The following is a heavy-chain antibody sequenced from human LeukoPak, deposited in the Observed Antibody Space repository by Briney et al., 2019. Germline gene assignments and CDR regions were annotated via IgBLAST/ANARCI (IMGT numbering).Heavy chain of an antibody. CDR3: ANPQSRGYDYLDY. V-gene: IGHV3-30*18. CDR1: GFTFGTYA. D-gene: IGHD5-12*01. J-gene: IGHJ4*02. CDR2: ISIDGSEK. Sequence: GGSLRLSCAASGFTFGTYAMSWVRQAPGKGLEWVAVISIDGSEKYYADSVKGRFTISRDNSKNTLYLQMNSLRGDDTAVYYCANPQSRGYDYLDYWGQGTLVTVSS.